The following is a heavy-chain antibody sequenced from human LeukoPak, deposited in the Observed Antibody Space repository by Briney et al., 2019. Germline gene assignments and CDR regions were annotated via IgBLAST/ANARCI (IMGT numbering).Heavy chain of an antibody. CDR1: GFTFSSYG. J-gene: IGHJ4*02. CDR3: ARDRLDYGDYEALDY. CDR2: IWYDGSNK. Sequence: GGSLRLSCAASGFTFSSYGMHWVRQAPGKGLEWVAVIWYDGSNKYYADSVKGRSTISRDNSKNTLYLQMNSLRAEDTAVYYCARDRLDYGDYEALDYWAQGTLVTVSS. D-gene: IGHD4-17*01. V-gene: IGHV3-33*01.